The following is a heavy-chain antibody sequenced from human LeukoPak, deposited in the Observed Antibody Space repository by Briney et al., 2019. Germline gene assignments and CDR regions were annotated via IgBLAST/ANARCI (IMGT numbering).Heavy chain of an antibody. Sequence: PSETLSLTCTVSGGSISGYYWSWIRQPAGKGLEWIGRFYISGSTDYNPSLKSRATMSVDTSKNQFSLRLSSVTAADTAVYYCARVQNTGGSDYWGQGTLVTVSS. V-gene: IGHV4-4*07. CDR2: FYISGST. J-gene: IGHJ4*02. CDR3: ARVQNTGGSDY. D-gene: IGHD2/OR15-2a*01. CDR1: GGSISGYY.